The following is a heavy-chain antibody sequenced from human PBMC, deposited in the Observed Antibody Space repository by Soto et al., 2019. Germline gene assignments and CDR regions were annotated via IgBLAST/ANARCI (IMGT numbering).Heavy chain of an antibody. CDR3: TREGGSPCDY. J-gene: IGHJ4*02. V-gene: IGHV1-3*04. D-gene: IGHD1-26*01. CDR1: GYLFSRYQ. Sequence: ASVKVSCKTSGYLFSRYQVHWVRQAPGQGLEWVGWINIASGNTKYSQDLQGRVTITRDTSATTVYMELTSLTSADTAVYYCTREGGSPCDYWGQGSLVTVSS. CDR2: INIASGNT.